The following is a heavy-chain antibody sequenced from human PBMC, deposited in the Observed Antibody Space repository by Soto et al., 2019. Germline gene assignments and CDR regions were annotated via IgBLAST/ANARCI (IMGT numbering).Heavy chain of an antibody. J-gene: IGHJ4*02. D-gene: IGHD2-15*01. CDR1: GGSISSGGYS. Sequence: PSETLSLTCAVSGGSISSGGYSWSWIRHPPGKGLEWIGYMYHSGSTYYNPSLKSRVTISIDRSKNQFSLKLSSVTAADTAVYYCARHTPAISISDHWGQGTLVTVSS. CDR2: MYHSGST. CDR3: ARHTPAISISDH. V-gene: IGHV4-30-2*01.